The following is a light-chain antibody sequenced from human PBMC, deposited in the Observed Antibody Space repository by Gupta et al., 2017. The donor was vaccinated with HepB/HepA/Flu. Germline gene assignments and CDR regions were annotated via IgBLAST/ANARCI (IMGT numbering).Light chain of an antibody. V-gene: IGLV2-14*01. J-gene: IGLJ2*01. CDR1: SSDV. Sequence: QSALTQPASVSGSPGQSITTSCTGTSSDVSWYQQHPGKAPKLMIYAVSNQPARVSYRFSGSKSGDTASLTISGLQAEDEADYYCSSFTSTSSLAVFGGGTKVTVL. CDR2: AVS. CDR3: SSFTSTSSLAV.